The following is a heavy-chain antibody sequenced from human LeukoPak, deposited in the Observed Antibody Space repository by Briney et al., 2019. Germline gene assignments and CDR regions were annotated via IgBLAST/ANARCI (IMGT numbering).Heavy chain of an antibody. V-gene: IGHV4-31*03. CDR1: GGSISSGGYY. CDR3: ARGPRGYCSGGSCYPIKTNWFDP. Sequence: SETLSLTCTVSGGSISSGGYYWSWIRRHPGKGLEWIGNIYYSGSTYNNPSLKSRVTISVDTSKNQFSLKLSSVTAADTAVYYCARGPRGYCSGGSCYPIKTNWFDPWGQGTLVTVSS. J-gene: IGHJ5*02. CDR2: IYYSGST. D-gene: IGHD2-15*01.